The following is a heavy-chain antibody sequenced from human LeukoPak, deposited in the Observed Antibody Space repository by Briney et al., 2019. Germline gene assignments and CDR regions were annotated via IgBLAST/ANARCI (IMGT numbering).Heavy chain of an antibody. CDR2: ISAYNGNT. Sequence: ASVKVSCKASGYTFTSYGISWVRQAPGQGLEWMGWISAYNGNTNYAQKLQGRVTMTTDTSTSTAYMELRSLRSDDTAVYYCARSSPTVAPHWYFDRWGRGTLVRVSS. CDR1: GYTFTSYG. V-gene: IGHV1-18*01. J-gene: IGHJ2*01. D-gene: IGHD4-23*01. CDR3: ARSSPTVAPHWYFDR.